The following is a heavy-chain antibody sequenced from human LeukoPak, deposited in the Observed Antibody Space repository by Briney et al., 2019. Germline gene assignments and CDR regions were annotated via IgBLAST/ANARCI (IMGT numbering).Heavy chain of an antibody. CDR3: ARPLASGPDF. Sequence: GGSLRLSCAASGFTFSSYWMHWVRQAPGKGLVWVSRIDIDGSSTRYADSVEGRFTISRDNAKNTLYLQMNGLRAEDTAVYYCARPLASGPDFWGQGTLVTVSS. D-gene: IGHD3-3*02. CDR1: GFTFSSYW. J-gene: IGHJ4*02. V-gene: IGHV3-74*01. CDR2: IDIDGSST.